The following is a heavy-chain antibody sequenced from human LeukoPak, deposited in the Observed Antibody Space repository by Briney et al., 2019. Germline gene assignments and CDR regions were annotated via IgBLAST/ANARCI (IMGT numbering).Heavy chain of an antibody. D-gene: IGHD5-18*01. CDR1: GYSISSGYY. CDR2: IYHSGST. J-gene: IGHJ4*02. CDR3: ARDPDTAMVKFDY. Sequence: SETLSLTCAVSGYSISSGYYWGWIRQPPGKGLEWIGSIYHSGSTYYNPSLKGRVTISVDTSKNQFSLKLSSVTAADTAVYYCARDPDTAMVKFDYWGQGTLVTVSS. V-gene: IGHV4-38-2*02.